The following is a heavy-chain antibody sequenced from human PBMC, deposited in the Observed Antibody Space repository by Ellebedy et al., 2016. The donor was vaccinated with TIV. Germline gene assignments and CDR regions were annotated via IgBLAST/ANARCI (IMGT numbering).Heavy chain of an antibody. Sequence: GGSLRLXXAASGFTFSSYAMHWVRQAPGKGLEWVAVISYDGSNKYYADSVKGRFTISRDNSKNTLYLQMNSLRAEDTAVYYCARDSLGTPHDAFDIWGQGTMVTVSS. D-gene: IGHD2-15*01. J-gene: IGHJ3*02. CDR2: ISYDGSNK. V-gene: IGHV3-30-3*01. CDR3: ARDSLGTPHDAFDI. CDR1: GFTFSSYA.